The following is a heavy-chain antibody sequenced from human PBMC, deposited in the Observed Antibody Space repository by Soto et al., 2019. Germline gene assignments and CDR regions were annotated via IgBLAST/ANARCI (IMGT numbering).Heavy chain of an antibody. CDR1: GGSISSGDYY. CDR2: IYYSGST. V-gene: IGHV4-30-4*01. Sequence: SETLSLTCTVSGGSISSGDYYWSWIRQPPGKGLEWIGYIYYSGSTYYNPSLKSRVTISVDTSKNQFSLKLSSVTAADTAVYYCARDLTIFGVVEWSRAFDIWGQGTMVTVSS. J-gene: IGHJ3*02. D-gene: IGHD3-3*01. CDR3: ARDLTIFGVVEWSRAFDI.